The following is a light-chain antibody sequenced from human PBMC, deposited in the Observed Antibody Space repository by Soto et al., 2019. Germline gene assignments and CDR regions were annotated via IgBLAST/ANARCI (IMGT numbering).Light chain of an antibody. CDR3: AAWYDSLKSVL. J-gene: IGLJ2*01. Sequence: QSVLTQPPSASGTPGQRVTISCSGSSSNIGTNYVYWYQQLPGTAPKLLIYSNNQRPSGVPDRFSGSKSGTSASLAISGLRSDADADYYCAAWYDSLKSVLFGGGTQLTVL. CDR1: SSNIGTNY. CDR2: SNN. V-gene: IGLV1-47*01.